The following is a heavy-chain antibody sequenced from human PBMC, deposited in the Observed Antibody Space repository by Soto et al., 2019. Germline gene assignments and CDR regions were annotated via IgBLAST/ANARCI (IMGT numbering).Heavy chain of an antibody. CDR2: ISYDGSNK. CDR1: GFTFSSYA. Sequence: QVQLVESGGGVVQPGRSLRLSCAASGFTFSSYAMHWVRQAPGKGPEWVAVISYDGSNKYYADSVKGRFTISRDNSKNTLYLQMNSLRAEDTAVYYCARDLRPGYSSGYLDYWGQGTLVTVSS. D-gene: IGHD6-19*01. V-gene: IGHV3-30-3*01. J-gene: IGHJ4*02. CDR3: ARDLRPGYSSGYLDY.